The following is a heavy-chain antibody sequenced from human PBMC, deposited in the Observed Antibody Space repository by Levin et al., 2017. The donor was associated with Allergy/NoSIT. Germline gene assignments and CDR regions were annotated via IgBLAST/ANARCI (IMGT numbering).Heavy chain of an antibody. CDR2: ILWDGSRI. J-gene: IGHJ6*02. V-gene: IGHV3-9*01. Sequence: GGSLRLSCAASGLTFNEHAMHWVRQVPGKGLEWVSGILWDGSRIGYAESVKGRFTISRDNAKNSMYLQMNSLRPEDTALYYCGQDLTPGGLDVWGQGTAVTVSS. CDR3: GQDLTPGGLDV. CDR1: GLTFNEHA.